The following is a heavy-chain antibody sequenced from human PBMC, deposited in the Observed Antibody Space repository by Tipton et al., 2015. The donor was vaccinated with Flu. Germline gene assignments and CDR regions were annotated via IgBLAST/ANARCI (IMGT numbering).Heavy chain of an antibody. V-gene: IGHV3-21*06. CDR2: ISISSDYI. D-gene: IGHD2-21*01. CDR3: VREGCGGDCFDY. Sequence: SLRLSCAASGFTFSSYTMDWVRQAPGKGLEWVSSISISSDYIYYADSVKGRFTISRDNAKNSLSLQMNSLRAGDTAVYHCVREGCGGDCFDYWGQGTLVTVSS. CDR1: GFTFSSYT. J-gene: IGHJ4*02.